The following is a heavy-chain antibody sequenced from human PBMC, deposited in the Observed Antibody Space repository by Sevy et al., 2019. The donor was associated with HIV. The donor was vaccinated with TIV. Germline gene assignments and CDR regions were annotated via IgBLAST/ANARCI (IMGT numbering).Heavy chain of an antibody. CDR2: SYYNGHI. J-gene: IGHJ4*02. V-gene: IGHV4-59*08. CDR3: AGENAWGRGYS. Sequence: SETLSLTCTVSGGSITSLYWNWIRLPPGKGLEWIAISYYNGHINYNPSLKSRVTLSLDTSKNQFSLRLSSVTAADTAMYYCAGENAWGRGYSWGQGTLVTVSS. CDR1: GGSITSLY. D-gene: IGHD1-26*01.